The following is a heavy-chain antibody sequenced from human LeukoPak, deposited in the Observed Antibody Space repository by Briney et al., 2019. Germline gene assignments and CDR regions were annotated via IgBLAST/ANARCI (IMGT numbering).Heavy chain of an antibody. V-gene: IGHV3-48*03. D-gene: IGHD6-19*01. J-gene: IGHJ4*02. CDR2: ISSSGSGSTK. Sequence: PGGSLRLSCAASGFTFSSYDMNWVRQAPGKGLEWVSYISSSGSGSTKFYADSVKGRFTISRDNAENSLYLRMSSLRVEDTAVYYCARDREFSSGWYFDNWGQGTLVTVSS. CDR3: ARDREFSSGWYFDN. CDR1: GFTFSSYD.